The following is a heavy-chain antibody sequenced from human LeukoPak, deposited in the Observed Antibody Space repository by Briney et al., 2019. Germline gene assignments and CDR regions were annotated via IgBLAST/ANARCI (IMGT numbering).Heavy chain of an antibody. Sequence: PGGSLRLSCAASGFXFSSYAIHWVRQAPGKGLEWVAVISYDGSNKYYADSVKGRFTISRDNSKNTLYLQMNSLRAEDTAVYYCARDPTPKYYYDSSGLPGYWGQGTLVTVSS. D-gene: IGHD3-22*01. CDR1: GFXFSSYA. CDR3: ARDPTPKYYYDSSGLPGY. J-gene: IGHJ4*02. CDR2: ISYDGSNK. V-gene: IGHV3-30-3*01.